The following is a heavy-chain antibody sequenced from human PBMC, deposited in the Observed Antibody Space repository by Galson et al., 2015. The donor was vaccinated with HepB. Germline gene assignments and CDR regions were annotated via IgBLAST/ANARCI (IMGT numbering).Heavy chain of an antibody. D-gene: IGHD6-19*01. CDR1: GFTFSRYD. CDR2: ISAVGGIT. CDR3: AKAHSSGWYADY. J-gene: IGHJ4*02. Sequence: SLRLSCAASGFTFSRYDMRWVRQAPGKGLEWVSGISAVGGITYFADSVKGRFTISRDDSKSTLYLLMNSLRAEDTAVYYCAKAHSSGWYADYWGQGTLVTVSS. V-gene: IGHV3-23*01.